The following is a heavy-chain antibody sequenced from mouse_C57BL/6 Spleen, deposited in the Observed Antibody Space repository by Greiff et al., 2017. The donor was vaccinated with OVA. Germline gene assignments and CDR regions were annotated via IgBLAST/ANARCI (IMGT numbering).Heavy chain of an antibody. Sequence: EVMLVESGGDLVKPGGSLKLSCAASGFTFSSYGMSWVRQTPDKRLEWVATISSGGSYTYYPDSVKGRFTISRDNAKNTLYLQMSSLKSEDTAMYYCARQYGYDTDYYAMDYWGQGTSVTVSS. D-gene: IGHD2-2*01. CDR1: GFTFSSYG. CDR2: ISSGGSYT. J-gene: IGHJ4*01. CDR3: ARQYGYDTDYYAMDY. V-gene: IGHV5-6*01.